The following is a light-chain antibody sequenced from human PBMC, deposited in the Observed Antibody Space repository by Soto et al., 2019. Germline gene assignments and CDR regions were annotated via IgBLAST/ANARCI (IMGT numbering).Light chain of an antibody. CDR3: QQRSSWPWT. CDR1: QSVSSY. J-gene: IGKJ1*01. Sequence: EIVLTQSPATLSLSPGERATLSCRASQSVSSYLAWYQQKPGQAPRLLIYDASNRATGIPARFSGSGSGTDFTLTISSLEPEDLAVYYCQQRSSWPWTFGQGTKVDIK. V-gene: IGKV3-11*01. CDR2: DAS.